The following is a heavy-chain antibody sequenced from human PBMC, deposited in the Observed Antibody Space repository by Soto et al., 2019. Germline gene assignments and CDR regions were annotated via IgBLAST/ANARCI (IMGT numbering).Heavy chain of an antibody. V-gene: IGHV4-38-2*01. J-gene: IGHJ4*02. Sequence: SETLSLTCAVSGYSISSGYYWGWIRQPPGKGLEWIGSIYHSGSTYYNPSLESRVTISVDTSKNLFSLKLSSVTAADTAVYYCARNLLNRNDFEYWGQGTLVTVSS. D-gene: IGHD1-7*01. CDR1: GYSISSGYY. CDR2: IYHSGST. CDR3: ARNLLNRNDFEY.